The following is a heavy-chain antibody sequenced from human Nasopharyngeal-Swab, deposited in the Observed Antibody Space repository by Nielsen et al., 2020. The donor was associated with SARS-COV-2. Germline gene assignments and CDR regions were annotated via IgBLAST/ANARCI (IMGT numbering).Heavy chain of an antibody. V-gene: IGHV3-43*01. D-gene: IGHD6-13*01. CDR2: ISWDGGST. J-gene: IGHJ6*02. CDR3: AKDIYSSSWTPWYYYYGMDV. CDR1: GFTFDDHT. Sequence: GESLKISCAASGFTFDDHTMHWVRQAPGKGLEWVSLISWDGGSTYYADSVRGRFTISRDNSKNSLYLQMNSLGTEDTALYYCAKDIYSSSWTPWYYYYGMDVWGQGTTVTVSS.